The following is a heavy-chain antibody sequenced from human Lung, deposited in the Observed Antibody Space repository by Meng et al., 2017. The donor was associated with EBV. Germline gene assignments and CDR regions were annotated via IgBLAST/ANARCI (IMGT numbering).Heavy chain of an antibody. CDR1: GGSISSSNW. CDR3: ARGKLSGYRYFDY. Sequence: RGARPGLGKPSGTLSLTCAVSGGSISSSNWWSWVRQPPGKGLEWIGEIYHNGSTNYNPSLKSRVTISVDKSKNQFSLKLSSVTAADTAVYYCARGKLSGYRYFDYWGQGTLVTVSS. V-gene: IGHV4-4*02. D-gene: IGHD3-3*01. CDR2: IYHNGST. J-gene: IGHJ4*02.